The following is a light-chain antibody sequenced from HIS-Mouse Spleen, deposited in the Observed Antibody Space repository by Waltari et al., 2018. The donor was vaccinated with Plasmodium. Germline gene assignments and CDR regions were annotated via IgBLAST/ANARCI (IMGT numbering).Light chain of an antibody. CDR3: MQALQTPWT. Sequence: DIQMTQSPSSVSASVEDRVTITCRASQGISSWLAWYQQKPGKAPKLLIYAASSLQSGVPSRFSGSGSGTDFTLKISRVEAEDVGVYYCMQALQTPWTFGQGTKVEIK. V-gene: IGKV1-12*01. J-gene: IGKJ1*01. CDR2: AAS. CDR1: QGISSW.